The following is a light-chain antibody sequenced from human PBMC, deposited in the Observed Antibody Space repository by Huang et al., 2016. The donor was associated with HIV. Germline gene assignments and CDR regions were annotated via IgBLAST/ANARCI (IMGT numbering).Light chain of an antibody. J-gene: IGKJ1*01. CDR3: QQTYDTPWT. Sequence: DIQMTQSPSSLSASVGDRVTITCRASQNIKSYLNWYQQKTGKAPKVLIYAGSILQSGVPSRFSGTESGTHFTLTINSLRPEDFATYYCQQTYDTPWTFGHGTKVEIK. V-gene: IGKV1-39*01. CDR1: QNIKSY. CDR2: AGS.